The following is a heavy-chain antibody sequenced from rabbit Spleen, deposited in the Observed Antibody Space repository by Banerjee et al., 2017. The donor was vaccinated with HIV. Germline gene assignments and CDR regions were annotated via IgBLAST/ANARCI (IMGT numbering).Heavy chain of an antibody. CDR3: ARGVYDDYDTYYFDL. J-gene: IGHJ4*01. CDR2: IEVGSSDFT. V-gene: IGHV1S40*01. D-gene: IGHD2-1*01. CDR1: GVSFSFSSY. Sequence: QSLEESGGDLVKPEGSLTLTCTASGVSFSFSSYMCWVRQAPGKGLEWIACIEVGSSDFTYYASWAKGRFTISKTSSTTVTLQVTRLTAADTATYFCARGVYDDYDTYYFDLWGPGTLVTVS.